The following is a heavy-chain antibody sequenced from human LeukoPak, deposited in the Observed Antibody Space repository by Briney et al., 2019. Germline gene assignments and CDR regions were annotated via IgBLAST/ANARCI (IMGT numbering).Heavy chain of an antibody. J-gene: IGHJ6*03. D-gene: IGHD1-1*01. CDR3: ARDHEVDWNDPLYYYYMDV. Sequence: QSGGSLRLSCAASGFTFSSYWMSWVRQAPGKGLEWVANIKQDGSEKYYVDSVKGRFTISRDNAKNSLYLQMNSLRAEDTAVYYCARDHEVDWNDPLYYYYMDVWGKGTTVTVSS. V-gene: IGHV3-7*01. CDR2: IKQDGSEK. CDR1: GFTFSSYW.